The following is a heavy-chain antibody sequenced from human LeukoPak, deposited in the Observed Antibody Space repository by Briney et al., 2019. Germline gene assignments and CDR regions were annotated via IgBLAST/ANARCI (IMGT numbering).Heavy chain of an antibody. J-gene: IGHJ6*03. CDR2: IKQDGSEK. D-gene: IGHD2-2*02. CDR3: ARDQPATAISSVGYYYYYYMDV. Sequence: GGSLRLSCAASGFTFSSYWMSWVRQPPGKGLEWVANIKQDGSEKFYMDSGKGRFTIYRDNAKNSLYLQMNSLRAEDTAVYYCARDQPATAISSVGYYYYYYMDVWGKGTTVTVSS. CDR1: GFTFSSYW. V-gene: IGHV3-7*01.